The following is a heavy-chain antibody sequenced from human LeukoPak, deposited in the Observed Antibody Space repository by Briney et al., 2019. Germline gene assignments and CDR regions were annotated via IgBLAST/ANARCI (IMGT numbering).Heavy chain of an antibody. Sequence: SETLSLTCTVSGSSISPYYWSWIRQPPGGGLEWIGYIYYSGSTNYNPSLRSRVTISLDTSTNQFSLMLTSVTDADTAVYYCARGTKTGNTGYDWSYWGQGSLVTVSS. D-gene: IGHD5-12*01. CDR2: IYYSGST. J-gene: IGHJ4*02. V-gene: IGHV4-59*12. CDR1: GSSISPYY. CDR3: ARGTKTGNTGYDWSY.